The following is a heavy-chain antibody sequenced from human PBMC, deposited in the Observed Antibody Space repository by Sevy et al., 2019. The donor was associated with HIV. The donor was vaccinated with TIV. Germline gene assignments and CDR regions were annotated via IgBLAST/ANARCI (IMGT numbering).Heavy chain of an antibody. Sequence: GGSLRLSCTASGFTFGDYARSWFRQAPGKGLEWVGFIRSKAYGGTTEYAASVKGRFTISRDDSKSIAYLQMNSLKTEDTAVYYCTRDGAAGYSSGWYAFDIWGQGTMVTVSS. CDR2: IRSKAYGGTT. CDR1: GFTFGDYA. J-gene: IGHJ3*02. D-gene: IGHD6-19*01. V-gene: IGHV3-49*03. CDR3: TRDGAAGYSSGWYAFDI.